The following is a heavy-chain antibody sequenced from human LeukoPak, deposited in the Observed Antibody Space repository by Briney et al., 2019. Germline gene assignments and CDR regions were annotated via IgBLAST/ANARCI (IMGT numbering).Heavy chain of an antibody. D-gene: IGHD3-22*01. V-gene: IGHV3-30*03. CDR2: ISYDGSNK. Sequence: GGSLRLSCAASGFTFSSYGMHWVRQAPGKGLEWVAVISYDGSNKYYADSVKGRFTISRDNSKNTLYLQMNSLRAEDTAVYYCAREPYYYDSSEDAFDIWGQGTMVTVSS. J-gene: IGHJ3*02. CDR1: GFTFSSYG. CDR3: AREPYYYDSSEDAFDI.